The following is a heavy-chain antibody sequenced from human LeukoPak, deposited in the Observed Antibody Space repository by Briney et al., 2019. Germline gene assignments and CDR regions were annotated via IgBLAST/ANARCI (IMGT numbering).Heavy chain of an antibody. Sequence: GESLRLSCTASGFTFNDYAMHWVRQPPGKGLEWVSDISWNSGSIGYADSVKGRFTISRDNAKNSLYLHMNSLRAEDTALYYCAKTYYYDSSGYTHPYYFDYWGQGTLVTVSS. CDR2: ISWNSGSI. D-gene: IGHD3-22*01. J-gene: IGHJ4*02. CDR1: GFTFNDYA. V-gene: IGHV3-9*01. CDR3: AKTYYYDSSGYTHPYYFDY.